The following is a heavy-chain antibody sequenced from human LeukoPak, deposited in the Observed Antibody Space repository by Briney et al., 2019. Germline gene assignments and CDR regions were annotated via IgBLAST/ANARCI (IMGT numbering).Heavy chain of an antibody. CDR2: MNPNSGNT. Sequence: GASVKVSCKASGYTFTSYDINWVRQATGQGLEWMGWMNPNSGNTGYAQKFQGRVTMTRNTSISTAYMELNSLRSEDTAVYYCARVLYGYNAYHDAFDIWGQGTMVTVSS. CDR3: ARVLYGYNAYHDAFDI. J-gene: IGHJ3*02. V-gene: IGHV1-8*01. D-gene: IGHD5-24*01. CDR1: GYTFTSYD.